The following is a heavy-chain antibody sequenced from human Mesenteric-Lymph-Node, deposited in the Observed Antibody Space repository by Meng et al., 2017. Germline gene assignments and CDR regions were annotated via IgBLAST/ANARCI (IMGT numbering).Heavy chain of an antibody. CDR1: GYTFTSYA. Sequence: ASVKVSCKASGYTFTSYAMHWVRQAPGQRLEWMGWINAGNGNTKYSQKFQGRVTITRDTSASTAYMELSSLRSEDTAVYYCARRKSGSYQAFDYWGQGTLVTVSS. D-gene: IGHD1-26*01. J-gene: IGHJ4*02. V-gene: IGHV1-3*01. CDR3: ARRKSGSYQAFDY. CDR2: INAGNGNT.